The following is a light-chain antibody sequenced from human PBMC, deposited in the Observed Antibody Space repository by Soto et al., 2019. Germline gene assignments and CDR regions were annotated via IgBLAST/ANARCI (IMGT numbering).Light chain of an antibody. J-gene: IGKJ1*01. V-gene: IGKV3-20*01. CDR1: QSVSSY. CDR3: QQYGGSPRT. CDR2: GAS. Sequence: IVLTQSPGNLSLSPGERATLSCRASQSVSSYLAWYQQKPGQAPRLLISGASTRATGIPDRISGSGSGTDFTLTISRLEPEDFAVYYCQQYGGSPRTFGQGTKVDIK.